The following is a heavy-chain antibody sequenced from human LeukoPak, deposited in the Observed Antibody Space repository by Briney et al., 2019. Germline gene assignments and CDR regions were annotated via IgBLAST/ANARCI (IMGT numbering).Heavy chain of an antibody. D-gene: IGHD1-26*01. V-gene: IGHV3-9*01. CDR1: GFKFDDYA. Sequence: GRSLRLSCAASGFKFDDYAMHWVRQGPGKGLEWVSGISWNGGSIGYADSVKGRFTISRDNAKNFLYLQMNSLSAEDTALYYCAKGKGDSGTFLSYWGQGTLVTVSS. CDR2: ISWNGGSI. CDR3: AKGKGDSGTFLSY. J-gene: IGHJ4*02.